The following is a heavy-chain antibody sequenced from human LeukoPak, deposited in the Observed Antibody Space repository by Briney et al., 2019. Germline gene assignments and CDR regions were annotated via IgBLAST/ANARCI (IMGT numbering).Heavy chain of an antibody. V-gene: IGHV3-7*01. J-gene: IGHJ4*02. CDR3: GRDLSH. Sequence: NWVXQAXGKGLKWVANTRPDGSDKYHVASVKGRLTISTDNAKTSLYLQMNSLRAEDTAVYYCGRDLSHWGQGTLVTVSS. CDR2: TRPDGSDK.